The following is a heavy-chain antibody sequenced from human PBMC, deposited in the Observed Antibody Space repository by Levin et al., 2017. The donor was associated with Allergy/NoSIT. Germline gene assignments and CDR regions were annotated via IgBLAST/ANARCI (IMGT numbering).Heavy chain of an antibody. V-gene: IGHV3-15*01. Sequence: GGSLRLSCVASGFTFTNAWMSWVRQAPGKGLEWVARIKSKILGETTDYAAPVRDRFTISRDDSKNTLYLQMNSLKAEDTAVYYCTSGAVVAAATDYWGQGTLVTVSS. CDR3: TSGAVVAAATDY. J-gene: IGHJ4*02. CDR2: IKSKILGETT. D-gene: IGHD2-15*01. CDR1: GFTFTNAW.